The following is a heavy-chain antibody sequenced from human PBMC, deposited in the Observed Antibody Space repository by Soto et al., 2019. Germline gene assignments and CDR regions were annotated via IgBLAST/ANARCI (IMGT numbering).Heavy chain of an antibody. CDR3: ARRRYFDWLSPFDY. CDR1: GGSFSGYY. Sequence: SDTLSLTCAVYGGSFSGYYWSWIRQPPGKGLEWIGEINHSGSTNYNPSLKSRVTISVDTSKNQFSLKLSSVTAADTAVYYCARRRYFDWLSPFDYWGQGTLVTVSS. J-gene: IGHJ4*02. D-gene: IGHD3-9*01. V-gene: IGHV4-34*01. CDR2: INHSGST.